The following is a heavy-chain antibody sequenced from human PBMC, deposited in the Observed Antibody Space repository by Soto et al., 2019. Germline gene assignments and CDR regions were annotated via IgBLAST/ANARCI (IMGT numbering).Heavy chain of an antibody. D-gene: IGHD3-10*01. V-gene: IGHV3-23*01. Sequence: VHLLESGGGLVQPGGSLRLACTASGFTFNHYAMSWVRQAPGKGLEWVSAVSGRGGSTKYADSVKGRFIMSRDLSTNTVSLQMNSLRAEDTAVYYCAKVRASYLSASYFYYGLDVWGQGTTVTVSS. CDR2: VSGRGGST. J-gene: IGHJ6*02. CDR3: AKVRASYLSASYFYYGLDV. CDR1: GFTFNHYA.